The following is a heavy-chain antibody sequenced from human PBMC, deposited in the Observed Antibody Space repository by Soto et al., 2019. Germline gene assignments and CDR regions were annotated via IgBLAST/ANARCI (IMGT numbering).Heavy chain of an antibody. D-gene: IGHD5-18*01. CDR1: GYSFTSYW. V-gene: IGHV5-51*01. J-gene: IGHJ4*02. CDR3: ARAGSVGYCYANTFDY. Sequence: PGESLKISCKGSGYSFTSYWIGWVRQMPGKGLEWMGIIYPGDSDTRYSPSFQGQVTISADKSISTAYLQWSSLKASDTAMYYCARAGSVGYCYANTFDYWGQGTLGTVSS. CDR2: IYPGDSDT.